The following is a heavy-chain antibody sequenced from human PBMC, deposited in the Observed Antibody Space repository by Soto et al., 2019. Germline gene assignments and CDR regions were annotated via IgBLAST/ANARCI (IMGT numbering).Heavy chain of an antibody. CDR1: GGSISSYY. J-gene: IGHJ6*02. D-gene: IGHD3-10*01. CDR3: ASSIKTYYYGSGSYYKRDYYYGMDV. Sequence: SETLSLTCTVSGGSISSYYWSWIRQPPGKGLEWIGYIYYSGSTNYNPSLKSRVTISVDTSKNQFSLKLSSVTAADTAVYYCASSIKTYYYGSGSYYKRDYYYGMDVWGQGTTVTVSS. V-gene: IGHV4-59*08. CDR2: IYYSGST.